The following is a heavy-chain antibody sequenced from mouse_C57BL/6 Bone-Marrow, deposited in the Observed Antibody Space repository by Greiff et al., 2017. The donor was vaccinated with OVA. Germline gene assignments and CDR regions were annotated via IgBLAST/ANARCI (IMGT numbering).Heavy chain of an antibody. Sequence: QVQLKESGAELMKPGASVKLSCKATGYTFTGYWIEWVKQRPGHGLEWIGEILPGSGSTNYNEKLKGKATFTADTSSNTAYIQLSSLTTEDSAIYCCASWYYYGYWGQGTTLTVSS. D-gene: IGHD1-1*01. CDR3: ASWYYYGY. CDR2: ILPGSGST. J-gene: IGHJ2*01. V-gene: IGHV1-9*01. CDR1: GYTFTGYW.